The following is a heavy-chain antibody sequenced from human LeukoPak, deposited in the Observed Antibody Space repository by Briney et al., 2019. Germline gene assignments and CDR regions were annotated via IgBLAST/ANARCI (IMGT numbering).Heavy chain of an antibody. CDR2: IIHSGST. D-gene: IGHD3-10*01. CDR1: GGTFSGYY. J-gene: IGHJ6*03. Sequence: SETLSLTCAVYGGTFSGYYWSWIRQPPGKGLEWIGEIIHSGSTNYNPSLKSRVTISVDTSKNQFSLKLSSVTAADTAVYYCARQTMVRGVTLYYYYYYMDVWGKGTTVTISS. CDR3: ARQTMVRGVTLYYYYYYMDV. V-gene: IGHV4-34*12.